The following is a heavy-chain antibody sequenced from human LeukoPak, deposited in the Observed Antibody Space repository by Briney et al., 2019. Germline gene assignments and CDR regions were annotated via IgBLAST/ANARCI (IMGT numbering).Heavy chain of an antibody. CDR1: GGTFGSYA. D-gene: IGHD3-22*01. J-gene: IGHJ3*02. CDR2: IIPIFGTA. CDR3: ARTHPTYYYDSRRAFDI. Sequence: GASVKVSCKASGGTFGSYAISWVRQAPGQGLEWMGGIIPIFGTANYAQKFQGRVTITADESTSTAYMELSSLRSEDTAVYYCARTHPTYYYDSRRAFDIWGQGTMVTVSS. V-gene: IGHV1-69*13.